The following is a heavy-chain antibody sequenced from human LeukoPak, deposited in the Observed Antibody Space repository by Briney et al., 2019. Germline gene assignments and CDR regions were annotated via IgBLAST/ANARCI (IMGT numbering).Heavy chain of an antibody. CDR3: ARRRQSVSNFDY. V-gene: IGHV4-34*01. D-gene: IGHD3-3*02. J-gene: IGHJ4*02. Sequence: PSETLSLTCAVYGGSFSGYYWSWIRQPPGKGLEWIGEINHSGSTNYNPSLKSRVTISVDTSKNQFSLKLSSVTAADTAVYYCARRRQSVSNFDYWGQGTLVTVSS. CDR2: INHSGST. CDR1: GGSFSGYY.